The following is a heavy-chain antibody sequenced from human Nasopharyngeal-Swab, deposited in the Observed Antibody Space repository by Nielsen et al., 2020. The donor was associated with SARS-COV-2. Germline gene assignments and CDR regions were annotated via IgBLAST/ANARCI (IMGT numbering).Heavy chain of an antibody. D-gene: IGHD1/OR15-1a*01. CDR2: INHSGST. CDR1: GGSFSGYY. V-gene: IGHV4-34*01. CDR3: ARVRRGLTNWYFDL. J-gene: IGHJ2*01. Sequence: SETLSLTCAVYGGSFSGYYWSWIRQPPGKGLEWIGEINHSGSTNYNPSLKSRVTISVDTSKNQFPLKLSSVTAADTAVYYCARVRRGLTNWYFDLWGRGTLVTVSS.